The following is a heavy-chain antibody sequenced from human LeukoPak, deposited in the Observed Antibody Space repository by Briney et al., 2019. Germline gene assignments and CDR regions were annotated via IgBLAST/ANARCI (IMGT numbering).Heavy chain of an antibody. CDR2: IYYSGST. CDR1: GGSISSYY. V-gene: IGHV4-59*01. CDR3: ARDRGDH. D-gene: IGHD3-10*01. Sequence: SETLSLTCTVSGGSISSYYWSWIRQPPGKGLEWIGYIYYSGSTNYIPSLKSRVTISVDTSKNQFSLKLSSVTAADTAVYYCARDRGDHWGQGTLVTVSS. J-gene: IGHJ4*02.